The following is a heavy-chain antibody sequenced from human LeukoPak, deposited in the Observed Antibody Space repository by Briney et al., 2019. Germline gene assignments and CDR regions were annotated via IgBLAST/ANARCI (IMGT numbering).Heavy chain of an antibody. D-gene: IGHD3-10*01. J-gene: IGHJ4*02. V-gene: IGHV3-7*01. CDR1: GFTFSSYW. CDR2: IKQDGSEK. CDR3: ARYGLLWFGEFSKHFDY. Sequence: GGSLRLSCAASGFTFSSYWMSWVRQAPGKGLKWVANIKQDGSEKYYVDSVKGRFTISRDNAKNSLYLQMNSLRAEDTAVYYCARYGLLWFGEFSKHFDYWGQGTLVTVSS.